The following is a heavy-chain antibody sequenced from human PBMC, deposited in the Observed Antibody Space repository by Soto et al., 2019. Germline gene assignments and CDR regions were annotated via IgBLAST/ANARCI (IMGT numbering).Heavy chain of an antibody. Sequence: GGSLRLSCASSGFTFSSYAMSLVRQAPGKGLEWVSAISGSGGSTYYADSVKGRFTISRDNSKNTLYLQMNSLRAEDTAVYYCAKVNIAVAGTLPFYWGQGTLVTVSS. CDR3: AKVNIAVAGTLPFY. CDR1: GFTFSSYA. D-gene: IGHD6-19*01. CDR2: ISGSGGST. V-gene: IGHV3-23*01. J-gene: IGHJ4*02.